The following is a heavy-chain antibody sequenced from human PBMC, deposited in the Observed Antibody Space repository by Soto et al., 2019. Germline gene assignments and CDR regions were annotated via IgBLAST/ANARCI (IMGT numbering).Heavy chain of an antibody. Sequence: QVQLQQWGAGLLKPSETLSLTCAVYGGSFSGYYWTWIRQPPGTGLEWIGEINHSGSTNYNPSLKGRLTISVDTSKNQFSLKLTSVPAADTAVYYCARDKITGLFDYWGQGTLVTVSS. CDR3: ARDKITGLFDY. J-gene: IGHJ4*02. V-gene: IGHV4-34*01. CDR2: INHSGST. CDR1: GGSFSGYY. D-gene: IGHD2-8*02.